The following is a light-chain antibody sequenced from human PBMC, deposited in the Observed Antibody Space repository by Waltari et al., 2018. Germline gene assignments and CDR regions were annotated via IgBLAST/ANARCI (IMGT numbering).Light chain of an antibody. CDR2: SND. V-gene: IGLV1-44*01. J-gene: IGLJ1*01. CDR1: SSTVGGNT. Sequence: QSVLTQPPSASGTPGQRVTISCSGSSSTVGGNTVRWDQQVPGTAPKRLIFSNDHRPSGVPDRFSGSKSGTSASLTILGVQSDDEAYYYCASWYDNNDYVFGTGTKVSV. CDR3: ASWYDNNDYV.